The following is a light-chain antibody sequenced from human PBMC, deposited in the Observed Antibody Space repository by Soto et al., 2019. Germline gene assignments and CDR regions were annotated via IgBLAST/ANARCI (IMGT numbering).Light chain of an antibody. Sequence: DIQMTQSRCTLSASVGDGVTIACRASQTISSWLAWYQQKPGKAPKLLIYKASTLKSGVPSRFSGSGSGTEFTLTISSLQPDDFATYYCQHYNSYSEAFGQGTKVDIK. CDR2: KAS. V-gene: IGKV1-5*03. J-gene: IGKJ1*01. CDR1: QTISSW. CDR3: QHYNSYSEA.